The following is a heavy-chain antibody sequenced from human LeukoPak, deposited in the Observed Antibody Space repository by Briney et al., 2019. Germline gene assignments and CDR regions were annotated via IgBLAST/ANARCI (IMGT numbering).Heavy chain of an antibody. CDR3: ARGVSGYPYYFDY. D-gene: IGHD3-9*01. V-gene: IGHV3-33*01. CDR2: IYNDGRSK. Sequence: AGGSLRLSCAASGFTFRNYGMHWVRQAPGKGLEWVAFIYNDGRSKKYADSVKGRFTISRDNAKNSLYLQMNSLRAEDTAVYYCARGVSGYPYYFDYWGQGTLVTVSS. CDR1: GFTFRNYG. J-gene: IGHJ4*02.